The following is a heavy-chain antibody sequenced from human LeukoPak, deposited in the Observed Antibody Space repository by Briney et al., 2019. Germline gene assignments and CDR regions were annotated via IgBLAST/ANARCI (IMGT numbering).Heavy chain of an antibody. J-gene: IGHJ6*03. D-gene: IGHD3-3*01. V-gene: IGHV4-39*07. CDR2: IYYSGST. CDR1: GGSISSSSYY. CDR3: ARGRFLEWLSSLRTRYYYYMDV. Sequence: PSETLSLTCTVSGGSISSSSYYWGWIRQPPGKGLEWIGSIYYSGSTNYNPSLKSRVTMSVDTSKNQFSLKLSSVTAADTAVYYCARGRFLEWLSSLRTRYYYYMDVWGKGTTVTVSS.